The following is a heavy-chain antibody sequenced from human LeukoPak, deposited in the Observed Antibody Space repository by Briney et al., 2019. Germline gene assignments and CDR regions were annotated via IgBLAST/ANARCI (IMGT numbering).Heavy chain of an antibody. CDR3: AKKVRGPSHPLDF. D-gene: IGHD5-12*01. Sequence: ASVKVSCKPSGYTFTGYAIHWVRQAPEQGLEWMGWINPEKRDTGYAHKFQGRVTMTSDTSISTAYMELSSLRSDDTAVYYCAKKVRGPSHPLDFWGQGTLVTVSS. CDR2: INPEKRDT. V-gene: IGHV1-2*02. CDR1: GYTFTGYA. J-gene: IGHJ4*02.